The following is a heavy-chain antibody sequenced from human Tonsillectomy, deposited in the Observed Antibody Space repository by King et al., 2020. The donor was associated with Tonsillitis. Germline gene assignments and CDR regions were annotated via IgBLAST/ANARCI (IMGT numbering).Heavy chain of an antibody. J-gene: IGHJ6*02. CDR3: VRYCTSTSCYYGMDV. V-gene: IGHV1-8*01. CDR1: GHTSTTYD. Sequence: QLVQSGAEVKKPGASVKVSCKASGHTSTTYDINWVRQATGQGLELMGWMNPNSGNTGYAQKFQGRVTMTRNTSISTAYMELSSLRSEDTAVYYCVRYCTSTSCYYGMDVWGQGTTVTVSS. D-gene: IGHD2-2*01. CDR2: MNPNSGNT.